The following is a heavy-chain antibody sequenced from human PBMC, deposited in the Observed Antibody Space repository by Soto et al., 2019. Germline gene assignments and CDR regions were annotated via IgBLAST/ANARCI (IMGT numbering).Heavy chain of an antibody. CDR1: GYTFTGYY. D-gene: IGHD1-26*01. Sequence: ASVKVSCKPSGYTFTGYYIHWIRQAPGQGPEWMGNINCNSGDTNYAQKFQGSVTMTRDTSISTAYMELSKLTSDDTAVYFCAGKGPSGTYYTHWGQGTLVTVSS. V-gene: IGHV1-2*04. J-gene: IGHJ4*02. CDR2: INCNSGDT. CDR3: AGKGPSGTYYTH.